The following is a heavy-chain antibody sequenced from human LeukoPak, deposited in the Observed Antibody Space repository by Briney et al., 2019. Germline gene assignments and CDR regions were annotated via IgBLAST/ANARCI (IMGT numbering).Heavy chain of an antibody. CDR2: FDPEDGET. CDR1: GYTLTELS. Sequence: ASVKVSCKVSGYTLTELSMHWVRQAPGKGLEWMGGFDPEDGETIYAQKFQGRVTMTEDTSTDTAYMELSSLRSEDTAVYYCATSGQYCSSTSCYPSHLPYYYYYMDVWGKGTTVTVSS. CDR3: ATSGQYCSSTSCYPSHLPYYYYYMDV. J-gene: IGHJ6*03. D-gene: IGHD2-2*01. V-gene: IGHV1-24*01.